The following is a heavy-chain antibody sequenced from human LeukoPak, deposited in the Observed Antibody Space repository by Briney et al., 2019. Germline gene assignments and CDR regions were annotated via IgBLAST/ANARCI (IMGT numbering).Heavy chain of an antibody. V-gene: IGHV3-7*01. J-gene: IGHJ4*02. D-gene: IGHD2-15*01. CDR2: IKEDGSEK. CDR3: ARYCSGGSCWDY. Sequence: GSLRLSCAASGFTFSSYWMSWVRQAPGKGLEWVANIKEDGSEKYYLDSVKGRFTISRDNAKNSLYLQMNSLRAEDTAVYYCARYCSGGSCWDYWGQGTLVTVSS. CDR1: GFTFSSYW.